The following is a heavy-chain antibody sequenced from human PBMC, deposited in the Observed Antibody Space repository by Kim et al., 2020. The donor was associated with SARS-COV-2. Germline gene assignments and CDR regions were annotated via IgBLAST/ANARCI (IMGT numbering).Heavy chain of an antibody. CDR3: ARDAHGGVFDI. D-gene: IGHD2-8*02. V-gene: IGHV3-7*03. Sequence: GGSLRLSCAASGFSFTTYWMNWVRQAPGKGLEWVANIDVDGTEKYYVDSVKGRFTTSRDNAKNSLYLQMNSLRADDTAVYYCARDAHGGVFDIWGQGTMVTVSS. CDR1: GFSFTTYW. J-gene: IGHJ3*02. CDR2: IDVDGTEK.